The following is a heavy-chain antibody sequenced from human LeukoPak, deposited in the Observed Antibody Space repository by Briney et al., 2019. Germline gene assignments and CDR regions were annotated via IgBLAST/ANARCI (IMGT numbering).Heavy chain of an antibody. J-gene: IGHJ4*02. CDR3: ARIKAAAGTPSFDY. Sequence: SGPALVNPTQTLTLTCTFSGFSLSTSGMCVSWIRQPPGKALEWLARIDWDDDKYYSTSLKTRLTISKDTSKNQVVLTMTNMDPVDTATYYCARIKAAAGTPSFDYWGQGTLVTVSS. CDR2: IDWDDDK. CDR1: GFSLSTSGMC. D-gene: IGHD6-13*01. V-gene: IGHV2-70*11.